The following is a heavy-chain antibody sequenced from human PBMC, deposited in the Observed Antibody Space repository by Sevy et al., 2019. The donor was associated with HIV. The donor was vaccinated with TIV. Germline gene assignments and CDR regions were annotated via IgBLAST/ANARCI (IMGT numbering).Heavy chain of an antibody. J-gene: IGHJ4*02. D-gene: IGHD7-27*01. CDR1: GFTFSTYA. CDR2: VSSDGSEI. Sequence: GGSLRLSCAVSGFTFSTYAMHWVRQAPGKGLECVAIVSSDGSEINYADSVKGRFTNSRDNSRNTLYLQMNSLRTEDTALYYCARDQLGSIDYWGQGTLVTVSS. CDR3: ARDQLGSIDY. V-gene: IGHV3-30-3*01.